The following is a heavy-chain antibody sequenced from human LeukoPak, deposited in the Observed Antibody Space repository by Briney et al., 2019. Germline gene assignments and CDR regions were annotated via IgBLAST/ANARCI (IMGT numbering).Heavy chain of an antibody. CDR2: IYYSGDT. CDR1: GGSFSGYY. CDR3: ARHRGVSYYDAFDI. D-gene: IGHD1-26*01. V-gene: IGHV4-59*08. Sequence: PSETLSLTCAVYGGSFSGYYWSWIRQPPGKGLEWIAYIYYSGDTNYNPSLKSRVTISIDTSKNQFSLNLSSVTAADTAVYYCARHRGVSYYDAFDIWGQGTVVTVSS. J-gene: IGHJ3*02.